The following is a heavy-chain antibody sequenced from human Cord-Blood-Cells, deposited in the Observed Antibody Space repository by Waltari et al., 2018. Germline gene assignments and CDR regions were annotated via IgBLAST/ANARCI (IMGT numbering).Heavy chain of an antibody. CDR3: ARDRGVY. CDR1: GFTFSSYA. V-gene: IGHV3-30-3*01. Sequence: QVQLVESGGGMVQPGRSLRLSCAASGFTFSSYAMHWVRQAPGKGLEWVAVISYDGSNKYYADSVKGRFTISRDNSKNTLYLQMNSLRAEDTAVYYCARDRGVYWGQGTLVTVSS. D-gene: IGHD3-10*01. J-gene: IGHJ4*02. CDR2: ISYDGSNK.